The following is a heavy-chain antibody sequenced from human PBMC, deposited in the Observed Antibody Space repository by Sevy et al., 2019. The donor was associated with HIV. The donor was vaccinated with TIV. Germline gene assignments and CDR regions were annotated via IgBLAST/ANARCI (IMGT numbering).Heavy chain of an antibody. CDR2: TRNKPDGYTT. J-gene: IGHJ4*02. Sequence: GGSLRLSCVASGFTFSDHYMEWVRQAPGKGLEWVGRTRNKPDGYTTEYAASEKGRFTISRDESNNSLYVQMNSLKAEDTAVYYCATHAGIAAAGRVFDYWGQGTLVTVSS. D-gene: IGHD6-13*01. CDR3: ATHAGIAAAGRVFDY. V-gene: IGHV3-72*01. CDR1: GFTFSDHY.